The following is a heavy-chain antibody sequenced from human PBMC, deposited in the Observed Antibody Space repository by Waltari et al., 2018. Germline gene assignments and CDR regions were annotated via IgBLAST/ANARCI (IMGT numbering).Heavy chain of an antibody. CDR1: GYTFTSYG. Sequence: QVQLVQSGAEVKKPGASVKVSCKASGYTFTSYGISWVRQAPGQGREWMGWVSAYNGNTNYAQKLQGRVTMTTDTSTSTAYMELRSLRSDDTAVYYCARDILSYYYDSSGYDYWGQGTLVTVSS. D-gene: IGHD3-22*01. CDR2: VSAYNGNT. J-gene: IGHJ4*02. CDR3: ARDILSYYYDSSGYDY. V-gene: IGHV1-18*01.